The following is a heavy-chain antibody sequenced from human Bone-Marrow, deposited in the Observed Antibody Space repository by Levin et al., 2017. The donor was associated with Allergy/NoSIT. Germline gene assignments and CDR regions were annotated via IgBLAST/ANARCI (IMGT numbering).Heavy chain of an antibody. J-gene: IGHJ4*02. CDR1: GFSFSSYG. V-gene: IGHV3-33*01. CDR2: IWYDGENK. Sequence: PGGSLRLSCAASGFSFSSYGMHWVRQAPGKGLEWVAGIWYDGENKFYEDSLKGRFTISRDNSENTLYLQMDSLRADDTALYYCARVKVPVKPEVLDDYVWGSHRYSPFDHWGQGTLVTVSS. D-gene: IGHD3-16*02. CDR3: ARVKVPVKPEVLDDYVWGSHRYSPFDH.